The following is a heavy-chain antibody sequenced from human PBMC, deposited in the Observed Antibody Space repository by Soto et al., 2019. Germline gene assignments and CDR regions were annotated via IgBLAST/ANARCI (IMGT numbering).Heavy chain of an antibody. CDR3: ARDRWARGYSYGPFDY. D-gene: IGHD5-18*01. J-gene: IGHJ4*02. CDR1: GGTFSSYA. CDR2: IIPIFGTA. Sequence: SVKVSCKASGGTFSSYAISWVRQAPGQGLEWMGGIIPIFGTANYAQKFQGRVTITADESTSTAYMELSSLRSEDTAVYYCARDRWARGYSYGPFDYWGQGTPVTVSS. V-gene: IGHV1-69*13.